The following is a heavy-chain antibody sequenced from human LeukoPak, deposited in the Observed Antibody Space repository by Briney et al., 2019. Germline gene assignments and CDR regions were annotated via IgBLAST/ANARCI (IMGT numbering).Heavy chain of an antibody. CDR3: ARATKEVKTVLMGHYYYYMDV. J-gene: IGHJ6*03. V-gene: IGHV1-2*02. CDR2: INPNSGGT. D-gene: IGHD3-16*01. Sequence: ASVKVSCKASGYTFTGYYMHWVRQAPGQGLEWMGWINPNSGGTNYAQKFQGRVTMTRDTSISTAYMELSRLRSDDTAVYYCARATKEVKTVLMGHYYYYMDVWGKGTTVTVSS. CDR1: GYTFTGYY.